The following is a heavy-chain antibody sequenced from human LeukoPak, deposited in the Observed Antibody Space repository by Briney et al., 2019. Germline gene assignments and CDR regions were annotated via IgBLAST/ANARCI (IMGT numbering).Heavy chain of an antibody. CDR2: IYYSGST. V-gene: IGHV4-39*07. CDR1: GGSISSSSYY. CDR3: ARDRLSSWYGRLVPASFGY. D-gene: IGHD6-13*01. Sequence: PSETLSLTCTVSGGSISSSSYYWGWIRQPPGKGLEWIGSIYYSGSTYYNPSLKSRVTISVDTSKNQFSLKLSSVTAADTAVYYCARDRLSSWYGRLVPASFGYWGQGTLVTVSS. J-gene: IGHJ4*02.